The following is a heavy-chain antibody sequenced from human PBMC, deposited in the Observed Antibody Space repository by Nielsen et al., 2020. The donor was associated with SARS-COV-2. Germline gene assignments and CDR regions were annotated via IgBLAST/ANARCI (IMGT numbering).Heavy chain of an antibody. V-gene: IGHV3-74*01. J-gene: IGHJ6*03. D-gene: IGHD3-3*01. Sequence: GESLKISCSASGFTFSSTWMDWVRQAPGQGLVWVSRINPSGSGTAYADSVKGRFAVSRDNAENTVVLQIHSLRVEDTAVYYCAGGADFWSGTQKYYMDVWGKGTPVTVSS. CDR2: INPSGSGT. CDR3: AGGADFWSGTQKYYMDV. CDR1: GFTFSSTW.